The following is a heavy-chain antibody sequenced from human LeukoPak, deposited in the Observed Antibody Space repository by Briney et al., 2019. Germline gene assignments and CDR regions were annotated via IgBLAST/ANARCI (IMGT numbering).Heavy chain of an antibody. D-gene: IGHD2-21*02. CDR1: GFTFSAYF. CDR2: ISSNEYDT. V-gene: IGHV3-64D*06. CDR3: VKDLNVTWSFDY. Sequence: GGSLRLSCSASGFTFSAYFMHWVRQAPGKGLEYVSSISSNEYDTYYADSVKGRFTISRDNSKNTLLLQMSSLRAEDTAVYYCVKDLNVTWSFDYWGQGTLVTVSS. J-gene: IGHJ4*02.